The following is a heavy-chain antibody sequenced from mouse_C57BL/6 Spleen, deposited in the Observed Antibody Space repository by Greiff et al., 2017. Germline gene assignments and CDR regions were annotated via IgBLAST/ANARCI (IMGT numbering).Heavy chain of an antibody. D-gene: IGHD1-1*01. Sequence: QVQLKQSGPELVKPGASVKLSCKASGYTFTSYDINWVKQRPGQGLEWIGWIYPRDGSTKYNEKFKGKATLTVDTSSSTAYMELHSLTSEDSAVYFCARGGSITTVVAYYFDYWGQGTTLTVSS. J-gene: IGHJ2*01. CDR3: ARGGSITTVVAYYFDY. CDR2: IYPRDGST. V-gene: IGHV1-85*01. CDR1: GYTFTSYD.